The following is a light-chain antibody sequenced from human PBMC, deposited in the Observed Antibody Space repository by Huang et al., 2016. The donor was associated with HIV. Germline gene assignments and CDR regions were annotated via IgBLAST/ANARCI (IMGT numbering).Light chain of an antibody. Sequence: DIQMTQSPSSLSASVGDRVTITCQASQDIRNYLNWYQQKPGKAPKRLSYDASNLETGVPARYSGKGSGKECTFTISRLQAEDIETDYGQQYENLLTCGPGTTVDIK. V-gene: IGKV1-33*01. CDR2: DAS. J-gene: IGKJ3*01. CDR1: QDIRNY. CDR3: QQYENLLT.